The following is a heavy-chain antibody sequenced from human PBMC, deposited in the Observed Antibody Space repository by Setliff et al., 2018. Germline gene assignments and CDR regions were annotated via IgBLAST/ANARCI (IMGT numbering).Heavy chain of an antibody. CDR1: GFSFSDAW. CDR2: IKRRSDGATI. CDR3: ARVFCRRSCLVESYMDV. Sequence: GESLKISCAASGFSFSDAWMNWVRLVPGKGLEWVGRIKRRSDGATIDYAAPMKSRFTISREDSEDTLYLQMNSLKAEDTAVYFCARVFCRRSCLVESYMDVWGTGTTVTVSS. V-gene: IGHV3-15*07. D-gene: IGHD3-16*01. J-gene: IGHJ6*03.